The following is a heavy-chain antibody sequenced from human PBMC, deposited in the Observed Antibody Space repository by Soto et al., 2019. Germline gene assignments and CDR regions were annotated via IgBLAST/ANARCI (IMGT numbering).Heavy chain of an antibody. V-gene: IGHV5-51*01. J-gene: IGHJ4*02. CDR2: IYPGDSDT. CDR3: ARRGDGAYYWYFDY. Sequence: GESLKISCKNFGYRFTNYWIGWVRQMPGKGLEWMGIIYPGDSDTRYSPSFQGQVTISADKSISTAYLQWRSLKASDTAMYYCARRGDGAYYWYFDYWGQGTLVTVSS. CDR1: GYRFTNYW. D-gene: IGHD4-17*01.